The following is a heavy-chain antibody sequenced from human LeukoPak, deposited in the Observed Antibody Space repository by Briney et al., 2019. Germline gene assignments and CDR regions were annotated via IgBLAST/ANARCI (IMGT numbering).Heavy chain of an antibody. J-gene: IGHJ4*02. CDR2: TRNKANSYST. CDR3: ARERPQLWSDFDY. V-gene: IGHV3-72*01. Sequence: GGSLRLSCAASGFTLSDHYMDWVRQAPGKGLEWVGRTRNKANSYSTEYAASVKGRFTISRDDSKNSVYLQMNSLRTEDTAVYYCARERPQLWSDFDYWGQGTLVTVSS. D-gene: IGHD3-10*01. CDR1: GFTLSDHY.